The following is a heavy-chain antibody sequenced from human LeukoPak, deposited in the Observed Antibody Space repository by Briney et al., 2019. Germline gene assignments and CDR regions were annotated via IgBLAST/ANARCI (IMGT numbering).Heavy chain of an antibody. J-gene: IGHJ4*02. CDR1: GYTFTSYG. CDR3: AREGLGELTLDY. Sequence: GASVKVSCKASGYTFTSYGISWVRQAPGQRLEWMGWTSPYNGDTNYAQKLQGRVTMTTDTSTNTAYMELRSLRSDDTAVYYCAREGLGELTLDYWGQGTLVTVSS. D-gene: IGHD3-16*01. CDR2: TSPYNGDT. V-gene: IGHV1-18*01.